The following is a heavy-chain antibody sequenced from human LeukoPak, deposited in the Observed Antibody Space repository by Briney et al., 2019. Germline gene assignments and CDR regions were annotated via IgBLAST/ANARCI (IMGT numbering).Heavy chain of an antibody. CDR2: ISSSGKS. J-gene: IGHJ4*02. Sequence: PSETLSLTCAVSGGSVTTTNFDWAWIRQPPGQSLEWIATISSSGKSYYNPYLMSRVTISVDTSKNQFSLDVTSVTAADTSLFYCARFKGGTGFDYWGRGILVIVS. CDR1: GGSVTTTNFD. D-gene: IGHD1-26*01. CDR3: ARFKGGTGFDY. V-gene: IGHV4-39*01.